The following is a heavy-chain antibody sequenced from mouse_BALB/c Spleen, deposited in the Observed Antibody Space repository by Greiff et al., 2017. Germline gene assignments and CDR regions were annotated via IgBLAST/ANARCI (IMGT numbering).Heavy chain of an antibody. V-gene: IGHV1S22*01. D-gene: IGHD2-2*01. Sequence: LQQPGSDLVRPGASVKLSCKASGYTFTSYWMHWVKQRPGQGLEWIGNIYPGSGSTNYDEKFKSKATLTVDKSSSTAYMQLSSLTSEDSAVYYCTRSRGLRRESFAYWGQGTLVTVSA. CDR3: TRSRGLRRESFAY. J-gene: IGHJ3*01. CDR1: GYTFTSYW. CDR2: IYPGSGST.